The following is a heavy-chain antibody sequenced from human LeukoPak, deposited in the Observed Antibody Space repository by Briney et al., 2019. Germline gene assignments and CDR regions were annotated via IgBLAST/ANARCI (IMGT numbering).Heavy chain of an antibody. D-gene: IGHD3-22*01. CDR2: INHSGST. CDR3: ASTYYDSRYYYYYYGMDV. V-gene: IGHV4-34*01. CDR1: GGSFSGYY. J-gene: IGHJ6*02. Sequence: SETLSLTCAVYGGSFSGYYWSWIRQPPGKGLERIGEINHSGSTNYNPSLKSRVTISVDTSKNQFSLKLSSVTAADTAVYYCASTYYDSRYYYYYYGMDVWGQGTTVTVSS.